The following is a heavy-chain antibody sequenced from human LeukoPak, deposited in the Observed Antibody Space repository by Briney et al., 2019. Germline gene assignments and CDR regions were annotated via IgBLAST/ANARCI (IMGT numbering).Heavy chain of an antibody. CDR1: GGTFSSYA. Sequence: SVKVSCKASGGTFSSYAISWVRQAPGQGLEWMGGIIPTFGTANYAQKFQGRVTITADESTSTAYMELSSLRSEDTAVYYCARDFRDIVATIRYYGMDVWGQGTTVTVSS. D-gene: IGHD5-12*01. J-gene: IGHJ6*02. V-gene: IGHV1-69*13. CDR2: IIPTFGTA. CDR3: ARDFRDIVATIRYYGMDV.